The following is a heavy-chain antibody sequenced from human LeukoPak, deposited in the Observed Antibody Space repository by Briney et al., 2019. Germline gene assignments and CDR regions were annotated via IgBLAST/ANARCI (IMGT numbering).Heavy chain of an antibody. V-gene: IGHV3-21*01. CDR3: ARDWFHAIDY. CDR2: ISTSSSYI. J-gene: IGHJ4*02. CDR1: GFTFSSYS. D-gene: IGHD2/OR15-2a*01. Sequence: GGSLRLSCTASGFTFSSYSMNWVRQAPGKGLEWVSSISTSSSYIYYADSVKGRFTISRDNAKNTLYLQMNSLRAEDTAAYYCARDWFHAIDYWGQGTLVTVSS.